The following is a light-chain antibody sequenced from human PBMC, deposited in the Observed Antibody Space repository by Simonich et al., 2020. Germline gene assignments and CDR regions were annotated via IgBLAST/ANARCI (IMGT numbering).Light chain of an antibody. CDR3: MQALQTPWT. J-gene: IGKJ1*01. CDR2: LGS. CDR1: QSPLHSNGYNY. V-gene: IGKV2-28*01. Sequence: DIVMTQSPLSLPVTPGETASISCRSSQSPLHSNGYNYLDWYLQKPGQSPQLLFYLGSSRASGVPDRFSGSGSGTDFTLKISRVEAEDVGVYYCMQALQTPWTFGQGTKVEIK.